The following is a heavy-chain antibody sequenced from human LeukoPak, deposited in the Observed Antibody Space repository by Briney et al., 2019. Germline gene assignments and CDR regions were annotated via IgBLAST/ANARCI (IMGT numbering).Heavy chain of an antibody. CDR1: GGTFNNYA. J-gene: IGHJ5*02. Sequence: SVKVSFKASGGTFNNYAISWVRQAPGQGLEWMGGIMPIFGSANYADKFQSRVTITADESSSTAYMELTSLTSEDTAVYYCAGARQSELSNCFDPWGQGTLVIVSS. D-gene: IGHD1-14*01. V-gene: IGHV1-69*13. CDR2: IMPIFGSA. CDR3: AGARQSELSNCFDP.